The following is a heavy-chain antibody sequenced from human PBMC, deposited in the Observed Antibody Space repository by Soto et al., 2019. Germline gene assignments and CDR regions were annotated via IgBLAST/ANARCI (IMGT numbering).Heavy chain of an antibody. CDR2: INPGDSDV. Sequence: PGESLKISCKRFDYTFAAYWIGWVRQMPGKGLEWMGIINPGDSDVRYSPPFEGQATISADKSISSAYLQWSSLRASDTAMYYCARGGVSTRTLDYWGQGTPVTVSS. D-gene: IGHD3-3*01. CDR3: ARGGVSTRTLDY. V-gene: IGHV5-51*01. CDR1: DYTFAAYW. J-gene: IGHJ4*02.